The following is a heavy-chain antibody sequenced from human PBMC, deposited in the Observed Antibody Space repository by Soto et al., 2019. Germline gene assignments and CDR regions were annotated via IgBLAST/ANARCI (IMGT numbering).Heavy chain of an antibody. CDR2: ISSSGSTI. D-gene: IGHD3-3*01. CDR3: ARASTGITIFGVVIMSSDY. J-gene: IGHJ4*02. V-gene: IGHV3-48*03. CDR1: GFTFSSYE. Sequence: PGGSLRLSCAASGFTFSSYEMNWVRQAPGKGLEWVSYISSSGSTIYYADSVKGRFTISRDNAKNSLYLQMNSLRAEDTAVYYCARASTGITIFGVVIMSSDYWGQGTLVTVSS.